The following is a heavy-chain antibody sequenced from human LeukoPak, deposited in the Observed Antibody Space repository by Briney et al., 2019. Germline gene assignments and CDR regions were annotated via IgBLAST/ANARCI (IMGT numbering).Heavy chain of an antibody. CDR1: GGSISSYY. CDR2: ISYSGST. CDR3: ARLRLAGWYYFDY. J-gene: IGHJ4*02. V-gene: IGHV4-59*08. Sequence: SETLSFTCTVSGGSISSYYWSWIRQPPGKGLEWIGYISYSGSTNYNPSLKSRVTISVDTSKNQFSLKLSSVTAADTAVYYCARLRLAGWYYFDYWGQGTLVTVSS. D-gene: IGHD6-19*01.